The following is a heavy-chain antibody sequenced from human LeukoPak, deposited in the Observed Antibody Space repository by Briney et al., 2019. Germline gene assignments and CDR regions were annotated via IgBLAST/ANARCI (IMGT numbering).Heavy chain of an antibody. D-gene: IGHD3-22*01. CDR2: INPNSGGT. CDR1: GYTFTGYY. J-gene: IGHJ4*02. CDR3: ARGNLYYYDSSGYYYDY. Sequence: APVKVSCKASGYTFTGYYMHWVRQAPGQGLEWMGWINPNSGGTNYAQKFQGRVTMTRDTSISTAYMELSRLRSDDTAVYYCARGNLYYYDSSGYYYDYWGQGTLVTVSS. V-gene: IGHV1-2*02.